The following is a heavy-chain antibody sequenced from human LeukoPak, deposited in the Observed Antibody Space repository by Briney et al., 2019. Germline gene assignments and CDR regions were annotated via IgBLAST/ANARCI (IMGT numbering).Heavy chain of an antibody. D-gene: IGHD1-26*01. CDR1: GYTFTSYA. V-gene: IGHV7-4-1*02. CDR3: ARGGVEYYYYMDV. J-gene: IGHJ6*03. CDR2: INTNTGNP. Sequence: ASVKVSCKASGYTFTSYAMNWVRQAPGQGVEGMGWINTNTGNPTYAQGFTGRFVFSLDTSVSTAYLQISSLKAEDTAVYYCARGGVEYYYYMDVWGKGTTVTVSS.